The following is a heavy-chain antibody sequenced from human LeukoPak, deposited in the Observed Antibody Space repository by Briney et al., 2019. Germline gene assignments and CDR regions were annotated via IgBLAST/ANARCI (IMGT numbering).Heavy chain of an antibody. Sequence: GESLRLSCTASGFTFSTYAMNWFRHTPGKGLEWVSVIVGNGGGINYAESVRGRFTISRDNSKNTLYLQMSSLRLEDTAMYYRAKDRVPDSLYSIDYWGQGVLVTVSP. V-gene: IGHV3-23*01. J-gene: IGHJ4*02. CDR1: GFTFSTYA. CDR3: AKDRVPDSLYSIDY. D-gene: IGHD5/OR15-5a*01. CDR2: IVGNGGGI.